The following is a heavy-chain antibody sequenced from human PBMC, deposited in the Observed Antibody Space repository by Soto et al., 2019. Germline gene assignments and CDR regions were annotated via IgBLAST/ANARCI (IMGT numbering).Heavy chain of an antibody. CDR1: GTSFGTYY. Sequence: PSETLSLTCAVSGTSFGTYYWSWIRQPPGKGLEWIGYIFYSGHLKYNPSLKSRLTISVDPPKNQFSLKLSSVTAADTAVYYCARASNKRGYSYGPDYWGQGTLVTVSS. J-gene: IGHJ4*02. CDR3: ARASNKRGYSYGPDY. D-gene: IGHD5-18*01. V-gene: IGHV4-59*12. CDR2: IFYSGHL.